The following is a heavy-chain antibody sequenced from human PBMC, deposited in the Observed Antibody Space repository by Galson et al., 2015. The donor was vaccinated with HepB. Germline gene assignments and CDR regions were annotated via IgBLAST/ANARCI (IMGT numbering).Heavy chain of an antibody. V-gene: IGHV1-69*06. D-gene: IGHD1-26*01. CDR2: IIPIFGTA. J-gene: IGHJ5*02. CDR3: ARGLVPSPGDWFDP. Sequence: SVTVSCKASGGTFSSYAISWARQAPGQGLEWMGGIIPIFGTANYAQKFQGRVTITADKSTSTAYMELSSLRSEDTAVYYCARGLVPSPGDWFDPWGQGTLVTVSS. CDR1: GGTFSSYA.